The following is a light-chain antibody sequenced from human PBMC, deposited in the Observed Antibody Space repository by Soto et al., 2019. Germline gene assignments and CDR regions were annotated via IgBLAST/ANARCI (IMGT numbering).Light chain of an antibody. CDR3: QQYGSSSWT. Sequence: EIVLTSSLRALSLSQGQRATLSCRASQSISSSYLAWYQQRPGQAPRLLIYGASSRATGIPDRFSGSGSGTEFTLTISRLEPEDLAVYYCQQYGSSSWTFGQGTKVDIK. CDR2: GAS. J-gene: IGKJ1*01. CDR1: QSISSSY. V-gene: IGKV3-20*01.